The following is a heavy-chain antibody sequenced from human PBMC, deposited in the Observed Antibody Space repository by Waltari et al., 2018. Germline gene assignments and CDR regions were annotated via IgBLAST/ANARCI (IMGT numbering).Heavy chain of an antibody. CDR1: GFSLSTSGVG. Sequence: QITLKESGPTLVKPTQTLTLTCTFSGFSLSTSGVGVGWIRQPPGTALEWLALIYWDDDKRYSPSLKSRLTITKDTSKNQVVLTMTNMDPVDTATYYCAHSRTDQYYYDSSGRRRDAFDIWGQGTMVTVSS. J-gene: IGHJ3*02. CDR2: IYWDDDK. V-gene: IGHV2-5*02. CDR3: AHSRTDQYYYDSSGRRRDAFDI. D-gene: IGHD3-22*01.